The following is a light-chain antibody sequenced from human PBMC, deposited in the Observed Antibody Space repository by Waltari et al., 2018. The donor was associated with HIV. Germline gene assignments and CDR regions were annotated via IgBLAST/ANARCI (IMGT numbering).Light chain of an antibody. CDR1: QSVSNS. V-gene: IGKV3-15*01. Sequence: EIVMTHSPATLSVSPGGRATLSCRASQSVSNSLVWYQQRPGQAPRLLIYGASTRATGIPGRFSGSGSGTEFTLTINSLQSEDFAVYYCQQYNSWPRTFGQGTKVEVK. CDR2: GAS. CDR3: QQYNSWPRT. J-gene: IGKJ1*01.